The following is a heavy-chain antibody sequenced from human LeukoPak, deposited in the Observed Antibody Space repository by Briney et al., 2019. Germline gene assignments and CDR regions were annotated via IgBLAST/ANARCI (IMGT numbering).Heavy chain of an antibody. CDR1: GLTFSSHW. CDR2: ISGSGGST. D-gene: IGHD6-6*01. CDR3: AKLAPGQLVPYFDYYGMDV. Sequence: GGSLTLSCAASGLTFSSHWMHWVRQAPGKGLEWVSAISGSGGSTYYADSVKGRFTISRDNSKNTLYLQMNSLRAEDTAVYYCAKLAPGQLVPYFDYYGMDVWGQGTTVTVS. V-gene: IGHV3-23*01. J-gene: IGHJ6*02.